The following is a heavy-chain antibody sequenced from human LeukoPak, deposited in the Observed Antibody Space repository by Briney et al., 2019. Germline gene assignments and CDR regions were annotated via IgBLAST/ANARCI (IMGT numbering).Heavy chain of an antibody. D-gene: IGHD1-26*01. V-gene: IGHV1-18*01. J-gene: IGHJ3*02. CDR2: ISAYNGNT. Sequence: GASVKVSCKASGYTFTSYGISWVRQAPGQGLEWMGWISAYNGNTNYAQKLQGRVTMTTDTSTSTAYMELRSLRSDDTAVYYCARELVIVGATYREIPDAFDIWGQGTMVTVSS. CDR3: ARELVIVGATYREIPDAFDI. CDR1: GYTFTSYG.